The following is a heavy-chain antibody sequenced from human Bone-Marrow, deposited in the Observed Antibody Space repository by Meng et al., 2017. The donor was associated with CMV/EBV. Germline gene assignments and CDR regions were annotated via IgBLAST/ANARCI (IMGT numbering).Heavy chain of an antibody. CDR2: INHSGST. Sequence: ESLKISCAVYGGSFSGYYWSWIRQPPGKGLEWIGEINHSGSTNYNPSLKSRVTISVDTSKNQFSLKLSSVTAADTAVYYCARGRAAGYYYYYGMDVWGQGTTVTVSS. D-gene: IGHD6-13*01. CDR1: GGSFSGYY. V-gene: IGHV4-34*01. J-gene: IGHJ6*02. CDR3: ARGRAAGYYYYYGMDV.